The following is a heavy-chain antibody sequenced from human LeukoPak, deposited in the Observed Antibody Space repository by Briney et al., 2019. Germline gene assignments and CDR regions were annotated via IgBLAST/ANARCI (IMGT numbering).Heavy chain of an antibody. Sequence: ASVKVSCKASGYTFTSYGISWVRQAPGQGLEWMGWISAYNGNTNYAQKFQGRVTMTRDTSISTAYMELSRLRSDDTAVYYCARDGYYDSSGYYRWGQGTLVTVSS. CDR2: ISAYNGNT. CDR1: GYTFTSYG. D-gene: IGHD3-22*01. J-gene: IGHJ4*02. V-gene: IGHV1-18*01. CDR3: ARDGYYDSSGYYR.